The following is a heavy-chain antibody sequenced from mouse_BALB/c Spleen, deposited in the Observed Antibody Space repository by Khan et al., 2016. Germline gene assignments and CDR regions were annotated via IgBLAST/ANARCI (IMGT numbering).Heavy chain of an antibody. CDR1: GFSIIGYG. V-gene: IGHV2-6-7*01. CDR3: ARDGWGYLAMDY. Sequence: QVQLKESGPGLVAPSQSLSITCTVSGFSIIGYGVNWVRQPPGKGLEWLGMIWGDGSTDYNSALKSRLNITRDNSKSPVFLKMNSLQTDDTARYYCARDGWGYLAMDYWGQGTSVTVSS. D-gene: IGHD2-2*01. J-gene: IGHJ4*01. CDR2: IWGDGST.